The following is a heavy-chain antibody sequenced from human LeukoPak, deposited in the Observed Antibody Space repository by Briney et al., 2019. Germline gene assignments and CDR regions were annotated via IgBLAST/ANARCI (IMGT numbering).Heavy chain of an antibody. CDR1: GFTFSSYA. CDR3: AKGGIGWYGFDY. CDR2: IVTSGVTT. J-gene: IGHJ4*02. Sequence: GGSLRLSCAASGFTFSSYAMSWVRQAPGKGLEWVSAIVTSGVTTYYADSVKGRFTISRDNSKNTLSLQMNSLRAEDTALYYCAKGGIGWYGFDYWGQGTLVTVSS. D-gene: IGHD6-19*01. V-gene: IGHV3-23*01.